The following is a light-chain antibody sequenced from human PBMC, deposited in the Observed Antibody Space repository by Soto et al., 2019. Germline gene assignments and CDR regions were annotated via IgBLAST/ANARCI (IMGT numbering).Light chain of an antibody. CDR1: QSVSSSY. J-gene: IGKJ1*01. CDR3: QQEGSPPGT. Sequence: EIGLALSPGTLSLSPGERATLSCRASQSVSSSYLAWYQQKPGQAPRLLIYGASSRSTGIPDRFSGRGSGTDFTLTNRRLEAEGFAVYYFQQEGSPPGTFGHGAKVDVK. CDR2: GAS. V-gene: IGKV3-20*01.